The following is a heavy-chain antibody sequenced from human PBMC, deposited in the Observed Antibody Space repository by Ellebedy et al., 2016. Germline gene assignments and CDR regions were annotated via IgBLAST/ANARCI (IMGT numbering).Heavy chain of an antibody. Sequence: GESLKISXAASGFTFRGYWMHWVRQAPGKGLVWVARVETDGTTTGYADSVKGRFTISRDIAKNTVYLQMDSLRAEDTAVYHCARDFPHNWFDIWGPGVLVTVSS. CDR2: VETDGTTT. CDR1: GFTFRGYW. J-gene: IGHJ5*02. V-gene: IGHV3-74*01. CDR3: ARDFPHNWFDI.